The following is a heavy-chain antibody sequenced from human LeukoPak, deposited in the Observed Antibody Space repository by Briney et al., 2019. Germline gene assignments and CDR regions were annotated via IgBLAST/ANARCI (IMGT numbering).Heavy chain of an antibody. CDR1: GFTFSSYG. V-gene: IGHV3-53*01. CDR3: ARDRGLDDFWSGYYYYYGMDV. D-gene: IGHD3-3*01. Sequence: GGSLRLSCAASGFTFSSYGMHWVRQAPGKGLEWVSVIYSGGSTYYADSVKGRFTISRDNSKNTLYLQMNSLRAEDAAVYYCARDRGLDDFWSGYYYYYGMDVWGQGTTVTASS. CDR2: IYSGGST. J-gene: IGHJ6*02.